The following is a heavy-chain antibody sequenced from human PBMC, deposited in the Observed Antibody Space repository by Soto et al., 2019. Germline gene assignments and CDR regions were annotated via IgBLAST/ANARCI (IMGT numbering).Heavy chain of an antibody. CDR2: TIPIFGTA. CDR3: ARLPGFRRYRCNDRAAFDI. J-gene: IGHJ3*02. Sequence: SVNVSCKASGGTFSSYAISWVRPAHGQGLEWMGGTIPIFGTANYTQKFQGRVTITADESTSTAYMELSSLRSEDTAVYYCARLPGFRRYRCNDRAAFDIWGQ. D-gene: IGHD1-20*01. CDR1: GGTFSSYA. V-gene: IGHV1-69*13.